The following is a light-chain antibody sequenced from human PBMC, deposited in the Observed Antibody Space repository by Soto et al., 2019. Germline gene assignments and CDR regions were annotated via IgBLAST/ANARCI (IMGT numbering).Light chain of an antibody. CDR1: SIDVGGYNY. Sequence: QSVLTQPASGSGSPGQSITISCTGTSIDVGGYNYVSWYQQHPGKAPKLMIYEVSNRPSGVSNRFSGSKSGNTASLTISGLQAEDEADYYCSSYTSSSTPVFGGGTKLTVL. CDR3: SSYTSSSTPV. CDR2: EVS. V-gene: IGLV2-14*01. J-gene: IGLJ2*01.